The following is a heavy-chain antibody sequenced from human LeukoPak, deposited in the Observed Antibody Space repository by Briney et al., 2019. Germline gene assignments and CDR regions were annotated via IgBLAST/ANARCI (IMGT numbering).Heavy chain of an antibody. V-gene: IGHV1-18*01. CDR1: GYTFTIYG. J-gene: IGHJ5*02. Sequence: ASVKVSCKAAGYTFTIYGISWVRQAPGQGLEWMGWISACNGDANYSQKLQGRVTMTTDRSTSTAYMELRSLRSDDTAVYYCATVPLRGTLWSGELPEYPDWFDPWGQGTLVTVSS. D-gene: IGHD3-10*01. CDR2: ISACNGDA. CDR3: ATVPLRGTLWSGELPEYPDWFDP.